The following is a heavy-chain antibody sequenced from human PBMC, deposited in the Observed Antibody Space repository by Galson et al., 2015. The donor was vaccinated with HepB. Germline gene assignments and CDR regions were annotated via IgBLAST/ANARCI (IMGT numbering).Heavy chain of an antibody. CDR2: IIPIFGRP. D-gene: IGHD3-3*01. CDR3: ARGGHMDFGVVAPSPYYMDV. CDR1: GGTFSNYA. J-gene: IGHJ6*03. Sequence: SVKVSCKASGGTFSNYAISWVRQAPGQGLEWMGGIIPIFGRPDYTQKFQGRVTITADESTTTAYMELSSLRSEDTAVYYCARGGHMDFGVVAPSPYYMDVWGKGTTVTVSS. V-gene: IGHV1-69*13.